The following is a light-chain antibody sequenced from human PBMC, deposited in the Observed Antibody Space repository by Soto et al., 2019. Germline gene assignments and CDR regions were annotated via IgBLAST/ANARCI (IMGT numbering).Light chain of an antibody. J-gene: IGLJ1*01. Sequence: QSALTQPRSVSGSPGQSVTISCTGTSSDVGGYNCVSWYQQHPGKAPKLMIYDVTKRPSGVPDRFSGSKSGDTASLTISGLQADDEADYYCSSYTSTTSYVFGSGTKLTVL. CDR1: SSDVGGYNC. CDR2: DVT. V-gene: IGLV2-11*01. CDR3: SSYTSTTSYV.